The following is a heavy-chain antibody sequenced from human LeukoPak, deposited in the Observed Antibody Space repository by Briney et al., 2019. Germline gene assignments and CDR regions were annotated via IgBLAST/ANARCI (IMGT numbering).Heavy chain of an antibody. CDR3: AKDLSVVVTAITDY. CDR2: ISGSGGST. J-gene: IGHJ4*02. Sequence: GESLRLSCAASGFTFSSYAMSWVRQAPGKGLEWVSAISGSGGSTYYADSVKGRFTISRDNSKNTLYLQMNSLRAEDTAVYYCAKDLSVVVTAITDYWGQGTLVTVSS. V-gene: IGHV3-23*01. CDR1: GFTFSSYA. D-gene: IGHD2-21*02.